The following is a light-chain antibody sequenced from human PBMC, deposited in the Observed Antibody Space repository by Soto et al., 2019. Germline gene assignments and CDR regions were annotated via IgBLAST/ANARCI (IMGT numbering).Light chain of an antibody. J-gene: IGKJ4*01. CDR3: QQYNSYPLT. CDR1: QSFTTSQ. Sequence: EIGLTQSPGTLSLSREERATLFCRSSQSFTTSQLAWYQQRPGQAPRVLIFGASSRATGIPDRFSGSGSGTDFTLTISSLQPEDFATYYCQQYNSYPLTFGGGTKVDIK. V-gene: IGKV3-20*01. CDR2: GAS.